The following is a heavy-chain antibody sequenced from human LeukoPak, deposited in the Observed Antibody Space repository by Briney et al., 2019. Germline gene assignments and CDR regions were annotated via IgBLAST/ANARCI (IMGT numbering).Heavy chain of an antibody. CDR2: INHSGST. D-gene: IGHD3-22*01. CDR1: GGSFSGYY. Sequence: SETLSLTCAVYGGSFSGYYWSWIRQPPGKGLEWIGEINHSGSTNYNPSLKSRVTISVDTSKNQFSLKLSSVTAADTAVYYCARDRRYYDSSGYDHDAFDIWGQGTMVTVSS. V-gene: IGHV4-34*01. J-gene: IGHJ3*02. CDR3: ARDRRYYDSSGYDHDAFDI.